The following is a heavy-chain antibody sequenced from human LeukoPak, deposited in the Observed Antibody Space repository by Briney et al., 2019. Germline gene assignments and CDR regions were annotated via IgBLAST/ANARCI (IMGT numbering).Heavy chain of an antibody. D-gene: IGHD2-21*02. V-gene: IGHV3-23*01. CDR2: TSDGGGST. CDR3: AKGVVTSLN. J-gene: IGHJ4*02. Sequence: PGGSLRLSCAASGFTFRSYAMSWVRQAPGKGLEWVSSTSDGGGSTYYADSVKGRFTISRDNFKNTLYLQMNSLRAEDTAVYYCAKGVVTSLNWGQGTLVTVSS. CDR1: GFTFRSYA.